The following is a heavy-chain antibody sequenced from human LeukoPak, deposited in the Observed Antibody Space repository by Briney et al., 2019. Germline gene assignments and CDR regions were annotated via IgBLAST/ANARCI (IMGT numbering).Heavy chain of an antibody. CDR2: ISANGDTT. CDR1: GFTFSSYD. CDR3: AKERRLAAGTGDYFDY. V-gene: IGHV3-23*01. D-gene: IGHD6-13*01. J-gene: IGHJ4*02. Sequence: GGSLRLSCAASGFTFSSYDMSWVRQAPGEGLEGVSGISANGDTTKYADSVTGRFTISRDNAKNTFLLQMNSPRAHDTAVHYCAKERRLAAGTGDYFDYWGQGTLVTVSS.